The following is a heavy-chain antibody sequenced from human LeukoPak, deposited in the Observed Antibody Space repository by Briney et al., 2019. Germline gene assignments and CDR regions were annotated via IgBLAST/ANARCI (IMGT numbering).Heavy chain of an antibody. Sequence: GESLKISCKGSGYSFTSYGIGWVRQMPGKGLEWMGIIYPGDSDTRYSPSFQGQVTISADKSISTAYLQWSSLKASDTAMYYCAGSRVRRYCSGGSCPLIDWFDPWGQGTLVTVSS. CDR3: AGSRVRRYCSGGSCPLIDWFDP. V-gene: IGHV5-51*01. CDR1: GYSFTSYG. D-gene: IGHD2-15*01. J-gene: IGHJ5*02. CDR2: IYPGDSDT.